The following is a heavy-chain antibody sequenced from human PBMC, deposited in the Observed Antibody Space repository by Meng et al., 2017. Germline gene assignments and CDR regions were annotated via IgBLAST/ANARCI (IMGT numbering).Heavy chain of an antibody. J-gene: IGHJ4*02. D-gene: IGHD3-10*02. V-gene: IGHV6-1*01. CDR2: TYYRPKWYN. CDR1: GDTVSSDSAA. CDR3: ASVWSMFQT. Sequence: QLQQSGPGLMKTSQTLSLPCAISGDTVSSDSAAWNWIRQSPSRGLEWLGGTYYRPKWYNDFAVSVKSRISINPDTSKNHFSLQLNSVTPEDTAVYYCASVWSMFQTWGQGTLVTVSS.